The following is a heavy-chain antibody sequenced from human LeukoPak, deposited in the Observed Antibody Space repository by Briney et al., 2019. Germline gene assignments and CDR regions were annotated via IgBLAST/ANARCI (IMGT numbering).Heavy chain of an antibody. J-gene: IGHJ4*02. V-gene: IGHV4-59*01. CDR1: GGSISGYY. CDR3: ARVSSGTLLDY. CDR2: IYYSGSI. Sequence: PSETLSLTCTVSGGSISGYYWTWIRQPPGKGLEWIGYIYYSGSINYNPSLKSRVTISVDTSKNQFSLKLTSVTAADTAVYYCARVSSGTLLDYWGQGTLVTVSS.